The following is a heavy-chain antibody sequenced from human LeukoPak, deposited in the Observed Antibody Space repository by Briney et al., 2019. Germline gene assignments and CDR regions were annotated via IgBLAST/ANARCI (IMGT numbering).Heavy chain of an antibody. CDR1: GYTFTGYY. Sequence: ASVKVSCKASGYTFTGYYMHWVRQAPGQGLEWMGRINPNSGGTNYAQKFQGRVTITRDTSISTAYMELSRLRSDDTAVYYCARGAQASSSWYLDYWGQGTLVTVSS. CDR3: ARGAQASSSWYLDY. V-gene: IGHV1-2*06. D-gene: IGHD6-13*01. J-gene: IGHJ4*02. CDR2: INPNSGGT.